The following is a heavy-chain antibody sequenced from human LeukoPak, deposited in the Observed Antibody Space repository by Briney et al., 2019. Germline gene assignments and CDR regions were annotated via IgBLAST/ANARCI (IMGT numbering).Heavy chain of an antibody. D-gene: IGHD2-15*01. CDR3: AKDPHMAAAYYFDY. V-gene: IGHV3-30*18. J-gene: IGHJ4*02. CDR1: GFTFNSFE. Sequence: GGSLRLSCAASGFTFNSFEMNWVRQAPGKGLEWVAVISKDGSDKHHADSVKGRFTISRDNSKNTLYLQMNSLRAEDTAVYFCAKDPHMAAAYYFDYWGQGTLVTVSS. CDR2: ISKDGSDK.